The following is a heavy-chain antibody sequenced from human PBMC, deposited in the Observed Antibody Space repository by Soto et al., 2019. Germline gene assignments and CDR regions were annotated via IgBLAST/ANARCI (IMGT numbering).Heavy chain of an antibody. CDR2: IKQDGSEK. D-gene: IGHD3-10*01. CDR3: ARNYYGSGLSHFDY. Sequence: VQLVESGGGLVQPGGSLRLSCAASGFTFSSFWMSWVRRAPGKGLEWVANIKQDGSEKNYVDSVRGRVTISRDNTKNSLYLQMNTLRAEDTAVYYCARNYYGSGLSHFDYWGQGTLVTVSS. CDR1: GFTFSSFW. V-gene: IGHV3-7*01. J-gene: IGHJ4*02.